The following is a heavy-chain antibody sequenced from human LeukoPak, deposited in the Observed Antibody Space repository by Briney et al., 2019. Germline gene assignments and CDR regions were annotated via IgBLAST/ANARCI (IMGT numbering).Heavy chain of an antibody. D-gene: IGHD2-21*02. CDR2: ISWNSAHT. J-gene: IGHJ3*02. CDR3: AKMTRDGFDI. V-gene: IGHV3-9*01. Sequence: PGRSLRLSCAASGFTFDDYAMHWVRQAPGKGLEWVSDISWNSAHTGYADSVKGRFTISRDNAKNSLYLQMNSLRAEDTALYYCAKMTRDGFDIWGQGTMVTVSS. CDR1: GFTFDDYA.